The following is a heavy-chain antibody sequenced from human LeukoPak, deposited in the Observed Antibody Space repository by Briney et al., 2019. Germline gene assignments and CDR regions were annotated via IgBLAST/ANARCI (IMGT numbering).Heavy chain of an antibody. V-gene: IGHV4-4*07. CDR1: DDSISSYY. J-gene: IGHJ4*02. Sequence: SETLSLTCTVSDDSISSYYWTWIRQPAGKGLEWIGRINSSGSTNYNPSLKSRVTLSVDTSKNQFSLKLSSVTAADTAVYYCARAGDGYTSDYWGQGTLVTVSS. CDR2: INSSGST. CDR3: ARAGDGYTSDY. D-gene: IGHD5-24*01.